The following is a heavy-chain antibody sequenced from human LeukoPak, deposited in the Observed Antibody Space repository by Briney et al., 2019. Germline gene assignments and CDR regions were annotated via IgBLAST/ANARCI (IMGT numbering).Heavy chain of an antibody. CDR1: GYTFTSYG. Sequence: ASVKVSCKASGYTFTSYGISWVRLAPGQGLEWMGWISAYNGNTNYAQKLQGRVTMTTDTSTSTAYMELRSLRSDDTAVYYCARDNGGVLELNFDYWGQGTLVTVSS. V-gene: IGHV1-18*01. J-gene: IGHJ4*02. CDR2: ISAYNGNT. CDR3: ARDNGGVLELNFDY. D-gene: IGHD1-7*01.